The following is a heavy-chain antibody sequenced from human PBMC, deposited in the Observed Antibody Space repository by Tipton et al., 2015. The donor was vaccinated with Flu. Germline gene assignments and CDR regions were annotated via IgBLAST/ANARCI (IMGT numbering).Heavy chain of an antibody. V-gene: IGHV4-61*02. D-gene: IGHD3-10*01. CDR3: ARGSGSGTFMIFDL. CDR2: MYTSGST. CDR1: GGSISSSAYY. J-gene: IGHJ4*02. Sequence: TLSLTCTVSGGSISSSAYYWGWIRQTAGKGLEWIGRMYTSGSTNYNPSLKSRLTMSVDASKQQFSLKLSSMTAADTAVYYCARGSGSGTFMIFDLWGQGTLVTVSS.